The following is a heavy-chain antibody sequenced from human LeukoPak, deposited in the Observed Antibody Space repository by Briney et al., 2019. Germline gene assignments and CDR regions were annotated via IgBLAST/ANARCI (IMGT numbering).Heavy chain of an antibody. Sequence: PSETLSLTCTVSGDSISSSSYYWVWLRHPPGKGLERRVCISYSGSSYYYPSLKSRVTISVDTSKHQFSLKLSSVTAADTAVYYCARPRRYSESYEPIFDYWGQGTLVTVSS. D-gene: IGHD1-26*01. V-gene: IGHV4-39*01. J-gene: IGHJ4*02. CDR2: ISYSGSS. CDR1: GDSISSSSYY. CDR3: ARPRRYSESYEPIFDY.